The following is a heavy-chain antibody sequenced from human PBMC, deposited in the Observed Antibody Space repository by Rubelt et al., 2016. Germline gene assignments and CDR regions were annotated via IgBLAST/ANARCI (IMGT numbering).Heavy chain of an antibody. CDR2: IYYSGNT. J-gene: IGHJ2*01. D-gene: IGHD7-27*01. Sequence: QVQLQESGPGLVKPSETLSLTCTVSGGSISSNYWSWIRQPPGKGLEWIGYIYYSGNTYYNPSLKRRVTMSVDTSKNQFSPMLSSVTAADTAVYYCASPSTGVLNWYFDLWGRGTLVTVSS. V-gene: IGHV4-59*01. CDR3: ASPSTGVLNWYFDL. CDR1: GGSISSNY.